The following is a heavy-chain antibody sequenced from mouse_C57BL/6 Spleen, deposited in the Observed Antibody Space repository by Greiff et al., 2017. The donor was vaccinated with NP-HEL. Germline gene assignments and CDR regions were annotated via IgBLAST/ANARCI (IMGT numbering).Heavy chain of an antibody. Sequence: QVQLQQPGAELVKPGASVKLSCKASGYTFTSYWMQWVKQRPGQGLEWIGEIDPSDSYTNYNQKFKGKATLTVDTSSSTAYMQLSSLTSEDSAVYYCASSRSDYDGGFAYWGQGTLVTVSA. CDR1: GYTFTSYW. CDR3: ASSRSDYDGGFAY. V-gene: IGHV1-50*01. J-gene: IGHJ3*01. CDR2: IDPSDSYT. D-gene: IGHD2-4*01.